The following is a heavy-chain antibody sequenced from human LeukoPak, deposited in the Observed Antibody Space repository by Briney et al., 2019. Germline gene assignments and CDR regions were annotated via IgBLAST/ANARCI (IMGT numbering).Heavy chain of an antibody. V-gene: IGHV3-23*01. CDR1: GFTFSSYG. D-gene: IGHD4-11*01. CDR2: ISGSGGST. Sequence: GGTLRLPCAASGFTFSSYGMSWVRQAPGKGLEWVSAISGSGGSTYYADSVKGRFTISRDNSKNTLYLQMNSLRAEDTAVYYCAKFNDYSNYAGFDYWGQGTLVTVSS. J-gene: IGHJ4*02. CDR3: AKFNDYSNYAGFDY.